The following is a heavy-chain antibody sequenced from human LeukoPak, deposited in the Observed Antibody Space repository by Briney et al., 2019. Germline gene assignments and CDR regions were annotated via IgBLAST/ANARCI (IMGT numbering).Heavy chain of an antibody. D-gene: IGHD5-12*01. V-gene: IGHV3-7*01. CDR2: IKQDGSEK. J-gene: IGHJ6*03. CDR1: GFTFSSYW. CDR3: ARIVATITGHYYYYYMEV. Sequence: GGSLRLSCAASGFTFSSYWMSWVRQAPGKGLEWVANIKQDGSEKYYVDSVKGRFTISRDNAKNSLYLQMNSLRAEDTAVYYCARIVATITGHYYYYYMEVWGKGTTVTVSS.